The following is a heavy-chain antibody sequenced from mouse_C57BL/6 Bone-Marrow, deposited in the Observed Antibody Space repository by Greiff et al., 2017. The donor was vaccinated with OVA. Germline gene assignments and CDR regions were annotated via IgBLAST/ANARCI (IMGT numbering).Heavy chain of an antibody. CDR2: IDPETGGT. Sequence: QVQLQQSGAELVRPGASVTLSCKASGYTFTDYEMHWVKQTPVHGLEWIGAIDPETGGTDYNQKFKGKAILTADKSSSTAYMQLRSLTSEDSAVYYGTTYFFYYFDYWGQGTTLTVSS. V-gene: IGHV1-15*01. CDR1: GYTFTDYE. J-gene: IGHJ2*01. D-gene: IGHD2-10*01. CDR3: TTYFFYYFDY.